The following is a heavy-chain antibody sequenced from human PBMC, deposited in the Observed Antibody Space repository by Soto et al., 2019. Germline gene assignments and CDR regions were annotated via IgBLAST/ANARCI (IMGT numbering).Heavy chain of an antibody. D-gene: IGHD6-13*01. V-gene: IGHV1-69*01. CDR1: GGTLNKHA. Sequence: QVQLVQSGAEVKKPGSSVKVSCKASGGTLNKHAITWVRRAPGQGLEWLGGIIPMFGIPNYPQKFQGRVTITAADSTNTSPMELYSLTSDDTAVYYCARGGTSGWLKGAYDVWGQGTMVTVSS. CDR2: IIPMFGIP. CDR3: ARGGTSGWLKGAYDV. J-gene: IGHJ3*01.